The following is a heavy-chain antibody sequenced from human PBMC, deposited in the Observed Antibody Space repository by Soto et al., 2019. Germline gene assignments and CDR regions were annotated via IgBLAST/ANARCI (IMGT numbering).Heavy chain of an antibody. CDR2: IYYSVGT. CDR1: GGSISSGGYY. J-gene: IGHJ5*02. V-gene: IGHV4-31*03. Sequence: SETLSLTCTVSGGSISSGGYYWSWIRQHPGKGLEWIGYIYYSVGTYYNPPLKSRVTISVDTSKNQFSLKLSSVTAADTAVYYCARDGGYCSGGSCRLNWFDPWGQGTLVTVSS. D-gene: IGHD2-15*01. CDR3: ARDGGYCSGGSCRLNWFDP.